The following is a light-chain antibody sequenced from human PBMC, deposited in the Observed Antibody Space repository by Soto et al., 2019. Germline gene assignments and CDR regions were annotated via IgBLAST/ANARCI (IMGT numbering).Light chain of an antibody. CDR3: QPRYRSPYT. Sequence: IQMTQSPSSLSASVGDSVTVTCRASQSINIYLNWYQQKPGKAPTLLIYGASSLQSGVPSRCTGAGSRTDFTRPISSLQPEDFATCCCQPRYRSPYTFGQGTKLEIK. V-gene: IGKV1-39*01. CDR2: GAS. J-gene: IGKJ2*01. CDR1: QSINIY.